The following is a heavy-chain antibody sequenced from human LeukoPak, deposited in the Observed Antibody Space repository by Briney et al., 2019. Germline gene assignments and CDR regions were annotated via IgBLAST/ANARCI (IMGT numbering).Heavy chain of an antibody. Sequence: GGSLRLSCAACGFTFRSFGVHLVRQAPGKGLEWVAFIRVEGSNQYYADSVKGRFTISRDNSHNTLFLQMNSLGVDDTAVYFCAKGYGESHFDSWGQGTLVTVSS. V-gene: IGHV3-30*02. CDR2: IRVEGSNQ. CDR1: GFTFRSFG. D-gene: IGHD4/OR15-4a*01. CDR3: AKGYGESHFDS. J-gene: IGHJ4*02.